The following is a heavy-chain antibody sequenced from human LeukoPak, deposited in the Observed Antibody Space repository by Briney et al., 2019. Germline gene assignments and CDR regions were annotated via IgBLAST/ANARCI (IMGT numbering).Heavy chain of an antibody. Sequence: GASVKVACKASGYTFNGYYIHWVRQAPGQGLEWMGWINPNSGGTNYAQKFQGRVTMTRDTSITTAYMELSRLISDDTAVYYCARGLTDEHQLILHWFDPWGQGTLVTVSS. CDR1: GYTFNGYY. V-gene: IGHV1-2*02. CDR3: ARGLTDEHQLILHWFDP. CDR2: INPNSGGT. D-gene: IGHD2-2*01. J-gene: IGHJ5*02.